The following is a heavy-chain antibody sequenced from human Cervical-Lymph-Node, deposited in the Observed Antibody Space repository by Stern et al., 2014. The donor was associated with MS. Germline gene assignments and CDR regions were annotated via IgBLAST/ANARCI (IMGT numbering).Heavy chain of an antibody. D-gene: IGHD1-14*01. J-gene: IGHJ4*02. CDR3: ARGGTSSCDY. CDR1: GYTFTGYY. Sequence: QVQLVQSGAEVKKPGASVKVSCKASGYTFTGYYMHWVRQAPGQGPEWMGWMNSNSGGTTYAQKFQGRVTVTRDTSISTVYMELSRLRSDDTAVYYCARGGTSSCDYWGQGTLVTVSS. CDR2: MNSNSGGT. V-gene: IGHV1-2*02.